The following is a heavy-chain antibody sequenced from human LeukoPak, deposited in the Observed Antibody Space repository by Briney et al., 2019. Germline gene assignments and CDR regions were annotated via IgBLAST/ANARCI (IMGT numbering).Heavy chain of an antibody. Sequence: GGSLRLSCAASGFTVSSNYMNWVRQAPGKGLEWVSSINSRSSSIYYADSVKGRFTISRDNAKNSLYLQMNSLRAEDTAVYYCARGPTMKMDVWGKGTTVTVSS. V-gene: IGHV3-21*01. J-gene: IGHJ6*04. D-gene: IGHD3-22*01. CDR3: ARGPTMKMDV. CDR1: GFTVSSNY. CDR2: INSRSSSI.